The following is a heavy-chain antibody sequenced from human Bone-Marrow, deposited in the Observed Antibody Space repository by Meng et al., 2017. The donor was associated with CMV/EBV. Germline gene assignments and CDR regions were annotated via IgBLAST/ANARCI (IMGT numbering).Heavy chain of an antibody. CDR3: ARAFPMETYYDFWSGYWGVYFDY. CDR1: GFTFSSYA. J-gene: IGHJ4*02. CDR2: ISYDGSNK. Sequence: GGSLRLSCAASGFTFSSYAMHWVRQAPGKGLEWVAVISYDGSNKYYADSVKGRFTISRDNSKNTLYLQMNSLRAEDTAVYYCARAFPMETYYDFWSGYWGVYFDYWGQGTLVTVSS. V-gene: IGHV3-30-3*01. D-gene: IGHD3-3*01.